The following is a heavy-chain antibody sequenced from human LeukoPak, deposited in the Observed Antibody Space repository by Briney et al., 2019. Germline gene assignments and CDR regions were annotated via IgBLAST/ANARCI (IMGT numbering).Heavy chain of an antibody. J-gene: IGHJ4*02. Sequence: GASVKVSCKASGYTFASYDINWVRQATGQGLEWMGWMNPNSGNTGYAQKFQGRVTITRNTSISTAYMELSSLRSEDTAVYYCARGESVAEFDYWGQGTLVTVSS. V-gene: IGHV1-8*03. CDR3: ARGESVAEFDY. CDR2: MNPNSGNT. CDR1: GYTFASYD. D-gene: IGHD6-19*01.